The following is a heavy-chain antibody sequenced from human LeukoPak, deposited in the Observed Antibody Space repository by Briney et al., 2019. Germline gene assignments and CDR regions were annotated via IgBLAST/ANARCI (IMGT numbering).Heavy chain of an antibody. CDR2: MNPNSGNT. J-gene: IGHJ6*02. Sequence: ASVKVSCKASGYTFTSYDINWVRQATGQGLEWMGWMNPNSGNTGYAQKFQGRVIMTRNTSISTAYMEVSSLRSDDTAVYYCARSSKELGDYYFGMDVWGQGTTVTVSS. V-gene: IGHV1-8*01. CDR1: GYTFTSYD. CDR3: ARSSKELGDYYFGMDV. D-gene: IGHD1-7*01.